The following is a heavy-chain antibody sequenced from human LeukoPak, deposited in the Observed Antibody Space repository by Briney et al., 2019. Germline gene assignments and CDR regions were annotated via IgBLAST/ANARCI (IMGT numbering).Heavy chain of an antibody. CDR1: GGSISSSSYY. CDR2: IYYSGST. Sequence: SETLSLTCTVSGGSISSSSYYWGWIRQPPGKGLEWIGNIYYSGSTYYNPSLKSRVTISVDTSKNQFSLKLSSVTAADTAVYYCARDPSTYYYDSGDDYWGQGTLVTVSS. J-gene: IGHJ4*02. CDR3: ARDPSTYYYDSGDDY. V-gene: IGHV4-39*07. D-gene: IGHD3-22*01.